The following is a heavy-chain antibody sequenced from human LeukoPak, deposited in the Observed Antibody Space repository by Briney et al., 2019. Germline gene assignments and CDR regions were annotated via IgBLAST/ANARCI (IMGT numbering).Heavy chain of an antibody. V-gene: IGHV3-23*01. J-gene: IGHJ4*02. CDR1: GFTFSSYA. CDR2: ISGSGGST. Sequence: GGSLRLSCAASGFTFSSYAMSWVRQAPGKGLEWVSAISGSGGSTYYADSVKGRFTISRDNSKNTLYLQMSSLRAEDTAVYYCAKGGSTTGKGGRITMIVVAPYYFDYWGQGTLVTVSS. CDR3: AKGGSTTGKGGRITMIVVAPYYFDY. D-gene: IGHD3-22*01.